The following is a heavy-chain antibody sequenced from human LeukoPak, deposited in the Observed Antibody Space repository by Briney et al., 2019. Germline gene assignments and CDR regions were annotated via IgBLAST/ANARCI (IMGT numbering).Heavy chain of an antibody. CDR2: IYTSGST. Sequence: SETLSLTCTVSGGSISSGSYYWRWIRQPAGKGLEWIGRIYTSGSTNYNPSLKSRVTISVDTSKNQFSLKLSSVTAADTAVYYCARDRYLVAFDIWGQGTMVTVSS. CDR1: GGSISSGSYY. CDR3: ARDRYLVAFDI. D-gene: IGHD1-14*01. J-gene: IGHJ3*02. V-gene: IGHV4-61*02.